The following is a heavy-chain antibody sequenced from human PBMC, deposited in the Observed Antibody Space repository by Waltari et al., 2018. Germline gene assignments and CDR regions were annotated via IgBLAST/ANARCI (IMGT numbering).Heavy chain of an antibody. CDR3: ARDGEYSYGYVDY. CDR1: GGSFSGYY. V-gene: IGHV3-7*01. Sequence: VQLQQWGAGLLKPSETLSLTCAVYGGSFSGYYWSWIRQPPGKGLEWVANIKQDGSEKYYVDSVKGRFTISRDNAKNSLYLQMNSLRAEDTAVYYCARDGEYSYGYVDYWGQGTLVTVSS. J-gene: IGHJ4*02. D-gene: IGHD5-18*01. CDR2: IKQDGSEK.